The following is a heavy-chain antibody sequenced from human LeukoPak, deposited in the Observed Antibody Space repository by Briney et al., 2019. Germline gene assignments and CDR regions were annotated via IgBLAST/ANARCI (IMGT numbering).Heavy chain of an antibody. V-gene: IGHV4-59*08. D-gene: IGHD6-19*01. CDR3: ARAVTGTSLVDF. Sequence: SETLSLTCTISGGSIGGDHWSWIRQAPGEGLEWIGYISYTGSTSYNPSLRSRVTISLNTPENQFSLRLTSVTAADTAVYYCARAVTGTSLVDFWGQGTLVAVSS. CDR1: GGSIGGDH. CDR2: ISYTGST. J-gene: IGHJ4*02.